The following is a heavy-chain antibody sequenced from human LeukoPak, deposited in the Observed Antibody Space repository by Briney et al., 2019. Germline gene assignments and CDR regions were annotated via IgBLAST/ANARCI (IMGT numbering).Heavy chain of an antibody. CDR1: GFTVSSSY. CDR3: VRSYYYGSGTN. CDR2: IYTSGST. J-gene: IGHJ4*02. V-gene: IGHV3-53*01. Sequence: GGSLRLSCAASGFTVSSSYMTGVRQAPGKGLEWVSVIYTSGSTYYADSVKGRFTISRDNSKNTLYLQMNSLRAEDTAVYYCVRSYYYGSGTNWGQGTLVTVSS. D-gene: IGHD3-10*01.